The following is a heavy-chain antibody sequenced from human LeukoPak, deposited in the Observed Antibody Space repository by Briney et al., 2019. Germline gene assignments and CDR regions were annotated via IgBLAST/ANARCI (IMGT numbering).Heavy chain of an antibody. CDR1: GFTFGRYE. V-gene: IGHV3-48*03. Sequence: TGGSLRLSCAASGFTFGRYEMNWVSQAPGKWLEWVSYISSSDSTIYYADSVKGRFTISRDNAKNSLYLQMNSLRAEDTAVYYCARLHPLIVGATSGAFDIWGQGTMVTVSS. CDR3: ARLHPLIVGATSGAFDI. J-gene: IGHJ3*02. CDR2: ISSSDSTI. D-gene: IGHD1-26*01.